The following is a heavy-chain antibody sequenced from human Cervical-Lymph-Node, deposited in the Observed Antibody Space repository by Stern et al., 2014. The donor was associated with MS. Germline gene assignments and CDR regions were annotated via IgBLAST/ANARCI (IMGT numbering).Heavy chain of an antibody. CDR3: ARGRGGNYRYYFDY. D-gene: IGHD4-23*01. J-gene: IGHJ4*02. CDR2: ISSGGSYI. V-gene: IGHV3-21*01. Sequence: EVQLAESGGGLVKPGGPLRLSCAASGFTFSSYSMNWVRQAPGKGLEWVASISSGGSYIYYADSLKGRFTISRDNAKNSLYLQMNSLRAEDTAVYYCARGRGGNYRYYFDYWGQGTLVTVSS. CDR1: GFTFSSYS.